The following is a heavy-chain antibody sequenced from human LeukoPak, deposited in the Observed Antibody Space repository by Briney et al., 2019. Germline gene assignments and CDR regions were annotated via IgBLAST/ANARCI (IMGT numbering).Heavy chain of an antibody. Sequence: GESLKMSCKGSGYSFTSYWISWVRQMPGKGLEWMGRVDPSDSYTNYSPSFQGHVTISADKSISTAYLRWNSLKASDTAMYYCARGDILTGYYWVYWGQGTLVTVSS. J-gene: IGHJ4*02. CDR1: GYSFTSYW. CDR3: ARGDILTGYYWVY. CDR2: VDPSDSYT. D-gene: IGHD3-9*01. V-gene: IGHV5-10-1*01.